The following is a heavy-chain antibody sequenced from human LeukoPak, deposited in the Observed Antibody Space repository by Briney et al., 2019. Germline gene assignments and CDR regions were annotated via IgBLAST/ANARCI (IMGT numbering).Heavy chain of an antibody. J-gene: IGHJ5*02. Sequence: PSETLSLTCTVSGGSISSGGYYWSWIRQHPGKGLEWIGYIYHSGSTYYNPSLKSRVTISVDTSKNQFSLKLSSVTAADTAVYYCARDRASDSSGYYYGGWFDPWGQGTLVTVSS. D-gene: IGHD3-22*01. CDR2: IYHSGST. CDR3: ARDRASDSSGYYYGGWFDP. V-gene: IGHV4-31*03. CDR1: GGSISSGGYY.